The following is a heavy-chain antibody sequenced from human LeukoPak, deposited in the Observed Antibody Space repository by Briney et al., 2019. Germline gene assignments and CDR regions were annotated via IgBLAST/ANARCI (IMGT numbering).Heavy chain of an antibody. Sequence: PGGSLRLSCAASGFTFSSYAMHWVRQAPGKGLEWVAVISYDGSNKYYADSVKGRFTISRDNSKNTLYLQMNSLRAEDTAVYYCARVRALRWGSTYYYYYYMDVWGKGTTVTVSS. CDR1: GFTFSSYA. J-gene: IGHJ6*03. CDR3: ARVRALRWGSTYYYYYYMDV. V-gene: IGHV3-30*04. D-gene: IGHD4-23*01. CDR2: ISYDGSNK.